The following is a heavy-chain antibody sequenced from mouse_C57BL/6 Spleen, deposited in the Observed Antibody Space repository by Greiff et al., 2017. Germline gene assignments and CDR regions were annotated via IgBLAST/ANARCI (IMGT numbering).Heavy chain of an antibody. CDR1: GYTFTSYW. V-gene: IGHV1-59*01. CDR3: ARGLSDYDPYYFDY. J-gene: IGHJ2*01. D-gene: IGHD2-4*01. CDR2: IDPSDSYT. Sequence: QVQLQQPGAELVRPGTSVKLSCKASGYTFTSYWMHWVKQRPGQGLEWIGVIDPSDSYTNYNQKFKGKATLTVDTSSSTAYMQLSRLTSEDSAVYYGARGLSDYDPYYFDYWGQGTTLTVSS.